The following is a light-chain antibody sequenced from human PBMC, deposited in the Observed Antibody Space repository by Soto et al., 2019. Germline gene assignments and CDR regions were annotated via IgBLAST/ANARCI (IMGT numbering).Light chain of an antibody. V-gene: IGKV1-27*01. Sequence: DIQLTQSPASLSASVGDRVTITCRASQGVRIYLAWYQQKPGKVPKLLIYGASTLQSGVPSRFSGSGSGTDFTLTISSLQPEDVATYYCQIYNSAPPMFTFGGGTKAEIK. CDR2: GAS. J-gene: IGKJ4*01. CDR1: QGVRIY. CDR3: QIYNSAPPMFT.